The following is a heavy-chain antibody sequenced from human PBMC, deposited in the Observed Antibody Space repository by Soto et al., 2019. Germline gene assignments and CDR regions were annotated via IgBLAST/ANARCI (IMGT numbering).Heavy chain of an antibody. CDR3: ATTRSEYSDSWSGFDY. D-gene: IGHD3-3*01. CDR1: GLAFSNYA. CDR2: ISGTDSSI. Sequence: PGGSLRLSCAASGLAFSNYAMSWVRQAPGKGLEWVSTISGTDSSIFYSDSVKGRFTISRDNSKNTVFVQMNGLRAEDTAIYYCATTRSEYSDSWSGFDYWGQGTLVTVSS. J-gene: IGHJ4*02. V-gene: IGHV3-23*01.